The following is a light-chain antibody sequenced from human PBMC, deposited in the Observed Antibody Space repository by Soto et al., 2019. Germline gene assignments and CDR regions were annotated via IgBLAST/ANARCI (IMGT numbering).Light chain of an antibody. J-gene: IGKJ5*01. V-gene: IGKV1-5*03. Sequence: DIQMTQSPSTLSGSVGDRVTITCRASQTISSWLAWYQQKPGKAPKLLIYKASTLKSGVPSRFSGSGSGTEFTLTISSLQPDDFAVYYCQQYSKWPITFGQGTRLEIK. CDR3: QQYSKWPIT. CDR1: QTISSW. CDR2: KAS.